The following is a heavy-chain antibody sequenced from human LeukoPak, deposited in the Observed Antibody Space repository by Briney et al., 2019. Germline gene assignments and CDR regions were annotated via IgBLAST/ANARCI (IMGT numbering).Heavy chain of an antibody. CDR1: GFTFSGYG. J-gene: IGHJ4*02. CDR2: ISYDGSKK. Sequence: GGSLRPSFGASGFTFSGYGMHWFRQAPGKGLEGAAFISYDGSKKYYADSVKGRFTISRDNSKNTLYLQMNTLGAEDTAVYYCAKDHGGSFDYWGQGTLVTVSS. CDR3: AKDHGGSFDY. V-gene: IGHV3-30*02. D-gene: IGHD4-23*01.